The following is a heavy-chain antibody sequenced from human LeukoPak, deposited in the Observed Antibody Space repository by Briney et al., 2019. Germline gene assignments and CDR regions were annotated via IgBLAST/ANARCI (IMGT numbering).Heavy chain of an antibody. CDR3: ARALYHDFWSGYYGYDY. J-gene: IGHJ4*02. CDR1: GFTFSSYN. V-gene: IGHV3-21*03. D-gene: IGHD3-3*01. CDR2: ISSSSNYI. Sequence: GGSLRLSFSASGFTFSSYNMNWVRQAPGKGLEWVSSISSSSNYIYYADSVEGRFTISRDNAKNSLYLQMNSLRAEDTAVYYCARALYHDFWSGYYGYDYWGQGALVTVSS.